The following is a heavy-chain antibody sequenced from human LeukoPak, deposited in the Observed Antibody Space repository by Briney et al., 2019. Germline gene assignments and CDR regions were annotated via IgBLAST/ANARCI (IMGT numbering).Heavy chain of an antibody. V-gene: IGHV3-21*01. CDR1: GFTFSSYS. Sequence: PGGSLRLSCAASGFTFSSYSMNWVRQAPGKGLEWVSSISSSSSYIYYADSVKGRFTISRDNAKNSLYLQMNSLRAEDTAVYYCARAIKYYYGSGSYYPSDYRGQGTLVTVSS. D-gene: IGHD3-10*01. J-gene: IGHJ4*02. CDR3: ARAIKYYYGSGSYYPSDY. CDR2: ISSSSSYI.